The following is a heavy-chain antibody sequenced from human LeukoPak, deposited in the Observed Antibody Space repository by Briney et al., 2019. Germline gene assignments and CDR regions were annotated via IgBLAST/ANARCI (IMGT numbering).Heavy chain of an antibody. Sequence: PSETLSLTCAVSGRSFSGYYWSWIRQPPGKGLEWIGEINHSGSTNYNPSLKSRVTISVDTSKNQFSLKLSSVTAADTAVYYCARPQGWLGTQPFDYWGQGTLVTVSS. V-gene: IGHV4-34*01. J-gene: IGHJ4*02. CDR1: GRSFSGYY. CDR2: INHSGST. CDR3: ARPQGWLGTQPFDY. D-gene: IGHD6-19*01.